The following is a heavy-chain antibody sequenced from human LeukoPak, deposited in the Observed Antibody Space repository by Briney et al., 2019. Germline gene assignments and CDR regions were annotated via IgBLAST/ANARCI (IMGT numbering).Heavy chain of an antibody. D-gene: IGHD2-15*01. CDR1: GFTFSSHW. CDR3: TRDRGSGL. Sequence: GGSLRLSCAASGFTFSSHWMIWVRQAPGKGLEWVANIKQDGSEKYYVDSVKGRFTISRDNAKNSLYLQMNSLRDEDTAVYYCTRDRGSGLWGQGTMVTVSS. J-gene: IGHJ3*01. V-gene: IGHV3-7*01. CDR2: IKQDGSEK.